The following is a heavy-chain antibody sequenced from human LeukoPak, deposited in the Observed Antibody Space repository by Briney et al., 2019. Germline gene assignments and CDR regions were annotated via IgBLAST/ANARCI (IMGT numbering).Heavy chain of an antibody. J-gene: IGHJ3*02. CDR2: ISRSAISI. Sequence: GGSLRLSCAASGFTFSSYEMNWVRQAPGKGLEWVSSISRSAISIYYADSVKGRFTTSRDNAKNSLYLQMNSLRAEDTAVYYCARGCVALAVAAWDDAFDIWGQGTMVTVSS. CDR3: ARGCVALAVAAWDDAFDI. CDR1: GFTFSSYE. D-gene: IGHD6-19*01. V-gene: IGHV3-48*03.